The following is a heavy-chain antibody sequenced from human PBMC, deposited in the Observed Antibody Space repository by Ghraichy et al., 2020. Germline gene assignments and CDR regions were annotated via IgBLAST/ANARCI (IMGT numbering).Heavy chain of an antibody. D-gene: IGHD3-10*01. V-gene: IGHV5-51*01. CDR2: IYPDDSDT. J-gene: IGHJ4*02. Sequence: GESLNISCKGSGYKFSDYWIGWVRQMPGKVLEWMGIIYPDDSDTRYSPSFQGQVTMSADKSISTAYLQWSSLKASDTAMYYCARVDSASLITLYFVYWGQGTLVTVSS. CDR3: ARVDSASLITLYFVY. CDR1: GYKFSDYW.